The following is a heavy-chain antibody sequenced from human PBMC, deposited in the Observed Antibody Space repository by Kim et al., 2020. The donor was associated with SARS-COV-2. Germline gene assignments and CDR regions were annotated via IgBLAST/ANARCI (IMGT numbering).Heavy chain of an antibody. Sequence: KFQGRVTITRDTSASTAYMELSSLRSEDTAVYYCARADIVATTLGFDYWGQGTLVTVSS. CDR3: ARADIVATTLGFDY. J-gene: IGHJ4*02. V-gene: IGHV1-3*01. D-gene: IGHD5-12*01.